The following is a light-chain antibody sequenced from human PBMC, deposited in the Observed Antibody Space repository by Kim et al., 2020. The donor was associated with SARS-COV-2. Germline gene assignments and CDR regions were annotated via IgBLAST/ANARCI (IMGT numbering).Light chain of an antibody. J-gene: IGLJ3*02. Sequence: SYELTQPLSVSVALGQTARLTCGGNNIQTLNVHWYRQKPGQAPVLVMYKDSKRPSGIPERFSGSNSGNTATLTISRAHADDEADYFRLVWDSGTWVFGGG. V-gene: IGLV3-9*01. CDR3: LVWDSGTWV. CDR2: KDS. CDR1: NIQTLN.